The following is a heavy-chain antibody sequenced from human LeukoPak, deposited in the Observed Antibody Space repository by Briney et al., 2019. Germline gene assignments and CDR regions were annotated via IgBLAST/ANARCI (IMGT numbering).Heavy chain of an antibody. Sequence: GASVKVSCKTSGHTFTDYDIHWVRQAPGQGLEWMGWINPNSANTNYAQKLQGRVTLTRDTSLSIAYMELSSLTSEDAAVYFCARGDFGETNTAFDIWGQGTLVAVSS. CDR2: INPNSANT. CDR3: ARGDFGETNTAFDI. J-gene: IGHJ3*02. D-gene: IGHD4-17*01. V-gene: IGHV1-8*03. CDR1: GHTFTDYD.